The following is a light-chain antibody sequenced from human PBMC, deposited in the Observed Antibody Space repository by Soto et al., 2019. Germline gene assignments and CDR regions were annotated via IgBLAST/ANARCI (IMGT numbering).Light chain of an antibody. J-gene: IGLJ2*01. Sequence: QSVLTQPASMSGTPGQSITISCTGSSSDVGGYNYVSWYQQHPGRAPKLIIYDVTSRPSGVSNRFSGSKSGNTASLTVSGLQAEDEADYFCSSYTSTSAYVVFGGWTKVTVL. CDR1: SSDVGGYNY. CDR2: DVT. CDR3: SSYTSTSAYVV. V-gene: IGLV2-14*01.